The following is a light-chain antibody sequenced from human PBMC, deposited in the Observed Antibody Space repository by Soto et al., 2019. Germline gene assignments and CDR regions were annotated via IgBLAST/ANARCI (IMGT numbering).Light chain of an antibody. V-gene: IGLV1-44*01. CDR2: SNY. Sequence: QSVLTQPPSASGTPGQRVTISCSGSNSNIGSNPVHWYQQFPGTAPKVLIYSNYQRPSGVPDRFSGSKSGTSASLAISGLQSEDEADYYCAAWDDRLSDLLFVGGTKLTVL. CDR1: NSNIGSNP. J-gene: IGLJ2*01. CDR3: AAWDDRLSDLL.